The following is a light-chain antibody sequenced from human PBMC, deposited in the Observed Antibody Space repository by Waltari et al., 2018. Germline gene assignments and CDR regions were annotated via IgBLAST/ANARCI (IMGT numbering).Light chain of an antibody. CDR1: QSVSSN. V-gene: IGKV3-15*01. J-gene: IGKJ5*01. CDR3: QQYKRWPPIN. Sequence: EIVMTQSPATLSVSPGETATLSCRASQSVSSNVAWYQKKPGQAPRLLIYDASTRATSIPARYMRSGSGTEITLTHRSLQSEDFAVYYCQQYKRWPPINFGQGTRLEIQ. CDR2: DAS.